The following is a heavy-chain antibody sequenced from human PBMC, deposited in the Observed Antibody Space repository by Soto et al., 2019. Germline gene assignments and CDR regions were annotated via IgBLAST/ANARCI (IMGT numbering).Heavy chain of an antibody. CDR1: GFTFSSYA. CDR2: ISCDGNNA. J-gene: IGHJ4*02. V-gene: IGHV3-30-3*01. Sequence: GGSLRLSCAASGFTFSSYAMHWVRQAPGKGLEWVALISCDGNNAYYADSVKGRFTLSRDNLKNTLYLQMDSLRAEDTAVYYCARDSVRGIGFCSNGACYTFYFDSWGQGA. CDR3: ARDSVRGIGFCSNGACYTFYFDS. D-gene: IGHD2-8*01.